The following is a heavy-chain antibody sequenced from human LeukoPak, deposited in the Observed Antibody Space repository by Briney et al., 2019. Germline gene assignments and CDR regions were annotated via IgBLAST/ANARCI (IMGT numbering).Heavy chain of an antibody. CDR3: AKDPGYYDSSGYFGY. CDR2: INSDGSEG. Sequence: GGSLRLSCAVSGFTFSGFWMSWSRQAPGKGLEWVASINSDGSEGYYADSVKGRFTISRDNSKNTLYLQMNSLRAEDTAVYYCAKDPGYYDSSGYFGYWGQGTLVTVSS. D-gene: IGHD3-22*01. J-gene: IGHJ4*02. V-gene: IGHV3-7*01. CDR1: GFTFSGFW.